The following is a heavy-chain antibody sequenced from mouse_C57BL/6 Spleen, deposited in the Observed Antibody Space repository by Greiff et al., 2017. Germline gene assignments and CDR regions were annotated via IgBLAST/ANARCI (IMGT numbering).Heavy chain of an antibody. J-gene: IGHJ2*01. CDR3: ARDGNFYFDD. Sequence: QVQLQQSGAELVKPGASVKISCKASGYAFSSYWMNWVKQRPGKGLEWIGQIYPGDGVTNYHGKFQGKAPLTADKSPSAAYMQRSSLTSEDSAVYFCARDGNFYFDDWGQGTTLTVSS. V-gene: IGHV1-80*01. D-gene: IGHD2-1*01. CDR1: GYAFSSYW. CDR2: IYPGDGVT.